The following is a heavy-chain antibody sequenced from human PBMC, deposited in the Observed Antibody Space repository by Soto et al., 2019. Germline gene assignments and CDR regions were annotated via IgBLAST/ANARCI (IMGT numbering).Heavy chain of an antibody. V-gene: IGHV3-48*01. CDR1: GFTFSSYS. CDR3: ARDREGDGYNFDY. CDR2: ISSSSSTI. J-gene: IGHJ4*02. Sequence: PGGSLRLSCAAAGFTFSSYSMNWVRQAPGKGLEWVSYISSSSSTIYYADSVKGRFTISRDNAKNSLYLQMNSLRADDTAVYYCARDREGDGYNFDYWGQGTLVTVSS. D-gene: IGHD6-25*01.